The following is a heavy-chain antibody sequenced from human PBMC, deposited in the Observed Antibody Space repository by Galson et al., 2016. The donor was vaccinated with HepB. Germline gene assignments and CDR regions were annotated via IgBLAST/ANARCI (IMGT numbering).Heavy chain of an antibody. CDR2: IYDSGST. CDR1: GGSISSYY. V-gene: IGHV4-59*01. CDR3: ARVGYYGSGRAYYFDS. Sequence: ETLSLTCSVSGGSISSYYWSWIRQPPGKGLEWIGYIYDSGSTNYNPSLKSRITMSVDTSKNQFSLKLRSVTAADTAVYYCARVGYYGSGRAYYFDSWGQGRLVTVSS. D-gene: IGHD3-10*01. J-gene: IGHJ4*02.